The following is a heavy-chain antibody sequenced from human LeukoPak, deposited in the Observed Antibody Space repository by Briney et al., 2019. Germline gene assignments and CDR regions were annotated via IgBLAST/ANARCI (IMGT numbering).Heavy chain of an antibody. Sequence: SETLSLTCTVSGGSISSSTYYWGWIRQPPGKGLEWIGTIYYSGSAYYNPSLKSRVTISVDTSKNRFSLKLSSVTAADTAVYYCARKRTGYSSSWYLDYWGQGTLVTVSS. J-gene: IGHJ4*02. V-gene: IGHV4-39*07. D-gene: IGHD6-13*01. CDR3: ARKRTGYSSSWYLDY. CDR2: IYYSGSA. CDR1: GGSISSSTYY.